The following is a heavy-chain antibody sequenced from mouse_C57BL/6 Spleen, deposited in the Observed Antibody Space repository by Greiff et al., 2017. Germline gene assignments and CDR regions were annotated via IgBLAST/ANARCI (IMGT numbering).Heavy chain of an antibody. V-gene: IGHV2-6-1*01. J-gene: IGHJ4*01. CDR2: IWSDGST. D-gene: IGHD2-4*01. CDR3: ARHGDYDDYAMDY. Sequence: VHLVESGPGLVAPSQSLSITCTVSGFSLTSYGVHWVRQPPGKGLEWLVVIWSDGSTTYNSALKSRLSISKDNSKSQVFLKMNSLQTDDTAMYYCARHGDYDDYAMDYWGQGTSVTVSS. CDR1: GFSLTSYG.